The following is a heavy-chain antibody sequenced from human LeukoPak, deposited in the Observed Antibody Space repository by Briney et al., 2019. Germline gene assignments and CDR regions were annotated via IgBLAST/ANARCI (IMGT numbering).Heavy chain of an antibody. Sequence: SQTLSLTCTVSGGSISSGGYYWSWIRQPPGKGLEWIGYIYHSGSTYYNPSLKSRVTMSVDRSKNQFSLKLSSVAAADTAVYYCARVLVVPAALTDWGQGTLVTVSS. CDR1: GGSISSGGYY. J-gene: IGHJ4*02. CDR3: ARVLVVPAALTD. V-gene: IGHV4-30-2*01. D-gene: IGHD2-2*01. CDR2: IYHSGST.